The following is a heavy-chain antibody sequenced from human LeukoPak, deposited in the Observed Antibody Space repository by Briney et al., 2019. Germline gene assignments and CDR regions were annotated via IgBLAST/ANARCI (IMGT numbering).Heavy chain of an antibody. Sequence: SGTLSLTCTVSGGSISSYYWSWIRQPPGKGLEWIGYIYYSGSTNYNPSLKSRVTISVDTSKNQFSLKLSSVTAADTAVYYCARVDDSSGYYIDYWGQGTLVTVSS. CDR1: GGSISSYY. J-gene: IGHJ4*02. D-gene: IGHD3-22*01. CDR2: IYYSGST. CDR3: ARVDDSSGYYIDY. V-gene: IGHV4-59*12.